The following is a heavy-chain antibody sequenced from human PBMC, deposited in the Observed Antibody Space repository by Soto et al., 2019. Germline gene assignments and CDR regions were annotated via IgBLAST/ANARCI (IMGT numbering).Heavy chain of an antibody. CDR2: IDPSDSYT. D-gene: IGHD3-10*01. Sequence: GDSLKISCKDSGHSYTSYWISWECQMPGKGVEWIGRIDPSDSYTNYSPSFQGHVTISADKSISTAYLQWSSLKASDTAMYYCARVKLLWFGELTAYYYYYGMDVWGQGTTVTVS. V-gene: IGHV5-10-1*01. J-gene: IGHJ6*02. CDR1: GHSYTSYW. CDR3: ARVKLLWFGELTAYYYYYGMDV.